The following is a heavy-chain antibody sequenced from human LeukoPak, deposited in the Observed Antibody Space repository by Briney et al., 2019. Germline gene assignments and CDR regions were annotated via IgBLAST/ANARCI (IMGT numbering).Heavy chain of an antibody. J-gene: IGHJ4*02. D-gene: IGHD6-13*01. CDR1: RYTSTSSD. Sequence: ASAKDSSKASRYTSTSSDINWVRQATGQRLERMGWINPKSGRTGYAKKFQARVSMTMNTSITTAYMEVSSLRFEDTAVYYCARGRSGLAAAGTYDSWGQGTLITVSS. CDR3: ARGRSGLAAAGTYDS. V-gene: IGHV1-8*01. CDR2: INPKSGRT.